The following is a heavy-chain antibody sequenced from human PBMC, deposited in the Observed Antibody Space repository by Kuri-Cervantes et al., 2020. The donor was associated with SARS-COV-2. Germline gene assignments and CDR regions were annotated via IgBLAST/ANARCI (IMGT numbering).Heavy chain of an antibody. D-gene: IGHD1-1*01. CDR1: GFTFSSYW. V-gene: IGHV3-7*01. CDR2: IKQDGSNK. J-gene: IGHJ3*02. Sequence: GGSLRLSCAASGFTFSSYWMSWVRQAPGKGLEWVANIKQDGSNKYYADSVKGRFTISRDNAKNTLYLQMNSLRAEDTAVYYCARDPNDWAFDIWGQGTMVTVSS. CDR3: ARDPNDWAFDI.